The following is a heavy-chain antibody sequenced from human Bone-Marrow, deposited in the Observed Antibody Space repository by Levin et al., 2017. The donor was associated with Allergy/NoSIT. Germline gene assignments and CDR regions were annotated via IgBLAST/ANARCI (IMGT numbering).Heavy chain of an antibody. Sequence: PSETLSLTCSVSNESISYYYWSWIRQPPGKGLEWIGYMYNSGSTNYNPSVESRVTISVDMSRNQFSLNLNSVTPADTAVYYCARGPGGNGDFFDSWGQGTLVTVAS. CDR2: MYNSGST. CDR3: ARGPGGNGDFFDS. J-gene: IGHJ4*02. D-gene: IGHD4-23*01. CDR1: NESISYYY. V-gene: IGHV4-59*01.